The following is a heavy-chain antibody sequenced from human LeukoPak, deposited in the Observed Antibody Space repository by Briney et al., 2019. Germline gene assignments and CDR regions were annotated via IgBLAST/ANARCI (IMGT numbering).Heavy chain of an antibody. D-gene: IGHD6-13*01. V-gene: IGHV3-7*01. CDR3: ARAIAASQYYFDY. J-gene: IGHJ4*02. Sequence: GGSLRLSCATSGLPFSTYAMSWVRQAPGKGLEWVANIKQDGSEKYYVDSVKGRFTISRDNAKNSLYLQMNSLRAEDTAVYYCARAIAASQYYFDYWGQGTLVTVSS. CDR2: IKQDGSEK. CDR1: GLPFSTYA.